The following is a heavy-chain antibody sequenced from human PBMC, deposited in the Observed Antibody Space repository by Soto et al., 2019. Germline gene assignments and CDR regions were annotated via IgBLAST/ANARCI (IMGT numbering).Heavy chain of an antibody. J-gene: IGHJ3*02. CDR1: GFTFSNYW. V-gene: IGHV3-7*05. CDR2: IKQDGSGK. D-gene: IGHD2-21*02. CDR3: VVTTSAFGI. Sequence: EVQLVESGGGLVQPGGALRPACEGSGFTFSNYWMNWVRQAPGQGLEWVANIKQDGSGKNYLDSVKGRFTISRDNAKNSLYLQMNLLRVEDTAVYYCVVTTSAFGIWGQGAMVTVSS.